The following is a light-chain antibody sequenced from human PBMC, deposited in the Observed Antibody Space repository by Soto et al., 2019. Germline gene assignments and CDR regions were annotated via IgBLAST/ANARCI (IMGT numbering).Light chain of an antibody. V-gene: IGKV3-11*01. Sequence: EIVLTQSPATLSLSPGEXAXXXXXXSQNLNNFLAWYQQKPGQAPRLLIYDASIRATGVPARFSGTGSGTDFTLTISSLAPEDFAVYYCQERNSWPPWTFGQGTKVDIK. CDR1: QNLNNF. CDR3: QERNSWPPWT. J-gene: IGKJ1*01. CDR2: DAS.